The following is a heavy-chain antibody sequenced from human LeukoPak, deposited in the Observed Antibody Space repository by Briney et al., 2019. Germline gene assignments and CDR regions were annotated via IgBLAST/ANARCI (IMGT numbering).Heavy chain of an antibody. J-gene: IGHJ4*02. CDR2: IYYRGST. V-gene: IGHV4-59*08. D-gene: IGHD1-26*01. CDR3: ARYSGSYLSPFDY. CDR1: GGSIRSYY. Sequence: SETLSLTCTVSGGSIRSYYWSWIRQLPGKGLEWIGYIYYRGSTNYNPSLKSRVTMSVDTSKNQFSLKLTSVTAADTAVYYCARYSGSYLSPFDYWGQGTLVTVSS.